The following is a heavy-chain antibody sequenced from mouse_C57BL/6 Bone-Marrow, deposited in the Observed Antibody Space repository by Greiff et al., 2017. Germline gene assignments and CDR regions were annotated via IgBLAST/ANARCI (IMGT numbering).Heavy chain of an antibody. J-gene: IGHJ2*01. CDR1: GFNIKDYY. CDR2: IDPEDGET. Sequence: VQLQQSGAELVKPGASVKLSCTASGFNIKDYYIHWVKQRTEQGLEWIGRIDPEDGETKYAPKFQDKATITAATSSNTAYLQLSSLTSEDTAVYSCTSSLIYYGTNYWGQGTTLTVSS. CDR3: TSSLIYYGTNY. V-gene: IGHV14-2*01. D-gene: IGHD1-1*01.